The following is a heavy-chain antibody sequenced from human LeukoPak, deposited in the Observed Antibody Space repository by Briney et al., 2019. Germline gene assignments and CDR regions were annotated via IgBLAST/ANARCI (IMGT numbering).Heavy chain of an antibody. V-gene: IGHV3-7*03. CDR3: AKDRLLVYDSSGYYPTPDY. J-gene: IGHJ4*02. Sequence: GGSLELSGVASGFTFIHSYMTWFRQAPGQGLEWVAHTNQDGSVEFHVDSVKGRFTISRDNSKSTLYLQMNSLRAEDTAVYYCAKDRLLVYDSSGYYPTPDYWGQGTLVTVSS. CDR1: GFTFIHSY. D-gene: IGHD3-22*01. CDR2: TNQDGSVE.